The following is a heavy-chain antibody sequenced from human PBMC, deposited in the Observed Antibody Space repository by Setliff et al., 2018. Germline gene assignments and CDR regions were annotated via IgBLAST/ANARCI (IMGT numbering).Heavy chain of an antibody. V-gene: IGHV5-51*01. D-gene: IGHD2-2*01. CDR2: IYPGDSDT. J-gene: IGHJ3*01. CDR3: TRHEDRNKCTSSSCYRENDAFDV. Sequence: LGESLKISCKASGYIFTNYWIGWVRQVPGKGLEWMGVIYPGDSDTRYSPSFQGQVTISADKSINTAYLQWSSLKASDTAIYYCTRHEDRNKCTSSSCYRENDAFDVWGQGAMVTVSS. CDR1: GYIFTNYW.